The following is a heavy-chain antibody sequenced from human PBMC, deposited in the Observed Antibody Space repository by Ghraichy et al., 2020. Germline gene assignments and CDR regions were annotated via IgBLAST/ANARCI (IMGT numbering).Heavy chain of an antibody. CDR1: GGSFSGYY. CDR2: INHSGST. J-gene: IGHJ4*02. V-gene: IGHV4-34*01. D-gene: IGHD6-19*01. Sequence: SQTLSLTCAVYGGSFSGYYWSWIRQPPGKGLEWIGEINHSGSTNYNPSLKSRVTISVDTSKNQFSLKLSSVTAADTAVYYCARDVTLAYSSGWYYFDYWGQGTLVTVSS. CDR3: ARDVTLAYSSGWYYFDY.